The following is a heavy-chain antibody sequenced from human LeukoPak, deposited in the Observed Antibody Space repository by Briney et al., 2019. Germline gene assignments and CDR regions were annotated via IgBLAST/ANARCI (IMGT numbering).Heavy chain of an antibody. CDR3: AKDPRRYSRTGGYFDY. J-gene: IGHJ4*02. V-gene: IGHV3-30*02. D-gene: IGHD6-13*01. Sequence: PGGSLRLSCEASGFTFSNYGMHWVRQAPGKGLEWVSFIRSDGSNKYYADSVKGRFTISRDNSKNTLYLQMNSLRAEDTAVYYCAKDPRRYSRTGGYFDYWGQGTLVTVSS. CDR1: GFTFSNYG. CDR2: IRSDGSNK.